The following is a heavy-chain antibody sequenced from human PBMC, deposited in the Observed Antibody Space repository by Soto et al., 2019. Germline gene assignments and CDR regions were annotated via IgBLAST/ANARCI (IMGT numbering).Heavy chain of an antibody. V-gene: IGHV4-4*07. CDR2: IYTSASI. D-gene: IGHD6-19*01. J-gene: IGHJ6*02. CDR1: GADINTYS. CDR3: ARDREAGYNFYYGMDV. Sequence: SETLSLTCSVSGADINTYSWTWIRQPAGKGLEWIGRIYTSASINYNPSLRGRVTLSVDTSTHQVSLKLASVTAADTAVYYCARDREAGYNFYYGMDVWGQGTTVTVSS.